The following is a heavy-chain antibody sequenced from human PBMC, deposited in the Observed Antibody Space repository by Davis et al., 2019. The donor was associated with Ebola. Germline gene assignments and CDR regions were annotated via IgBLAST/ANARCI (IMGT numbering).Heavy chain of an antibody. V-gene: IGHV4-4*07. Sequence: SETLSLTCTVSGYSISTGYYWSWIRQPAGKGLEWIGRIYTSGSTNYNPSLKSRVTMSVDTSKNQFSLKLSSVTAADTAVYYCARVGVAAPWFDPWGQGTLVTVSS. J-gene: IGHJ5*02. D-gene: IGHD6-6*01. CDR2: IYTSGST. CDR3: ARVGVAAPWFDP. CDR1: GYSISTGYY.